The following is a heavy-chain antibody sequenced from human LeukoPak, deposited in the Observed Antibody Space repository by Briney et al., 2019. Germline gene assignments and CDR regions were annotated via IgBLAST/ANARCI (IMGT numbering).Heavy chain of an antibody. J-gene: IGHJ4*02. V-gene: IGHV3-74*01. CDR3: VSFYETN. Sequence: PGGSLRLSCAASGNSWRHWVRQAPGKGLVWVSHINSDGSWTGYADSVKGRFTISKDNAKNTVYLQMNNLRAEDTAVYYCVSFYETNWGRGTLVTVS. CDR2: INSDGSWT. CDR1: GNSW. D-gene: IGHD2-2*01.